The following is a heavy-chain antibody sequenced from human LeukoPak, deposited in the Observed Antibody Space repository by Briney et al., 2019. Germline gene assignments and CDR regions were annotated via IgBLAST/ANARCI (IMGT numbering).Heavy chain of an antibody. CDR2: IDPPSGVP. Sequence: GASLKVSCKASGYTFTGQFIHWLRQAPGEGLEWMGWIDPPSGVPHYAQKFQDTVTLTRDTSTGTAYMELHRLQSDDTAVYYCARSGFSTGFYLDFWGQGTLISVSS. V-gene: IGHV1-2*02. CDR1: GYTFTGQF. J-gene: IGHJ4*02. D-gene: IGHD6-19*01. CDR3: ARSGFSTGFYLDF.